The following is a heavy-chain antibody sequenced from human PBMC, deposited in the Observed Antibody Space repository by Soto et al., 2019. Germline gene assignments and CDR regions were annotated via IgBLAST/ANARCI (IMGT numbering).Heavy chain of an antibody. CDR1: GFTFSAYA. CDR2: ISGPGPST. J-gene: IGHJ4*02. D-gene: IGHD3-3*01. CDR3: AIRIFGVEY. Sequence: EVQLLESGGGLVQPGGSLRLSCAASGFTFSAYALGWVRQAPGKGREWVSAISGPGPSTYYADSVQGRFTISRDSSRKTLSLQMNTRRAEDTAVYFCAIRIFGVEYWGQGTQVTVSS. V-gene: IGHV3-23*01.